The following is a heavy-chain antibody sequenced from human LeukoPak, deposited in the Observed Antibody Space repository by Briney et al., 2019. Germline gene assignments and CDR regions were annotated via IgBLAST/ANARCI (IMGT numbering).Heavy chain of an antibody. CDR1: GFTFIHFS. Sequence: PSGTLSRNGVASGFTFIHFSMHRDAQAPGKGLEWVALMSYDETNTNYAASVRGRFTISRDNSKSSLFLQMNSLRIEDTAVYFCAKGRAVLYRGSEGTYFDYWGQGTLVTVSS. V-gene: IGHV3-30*02. J-gene: IGHJ4*02. D-gene: IGHD3-10*01. CDR3: AKGRAVLYRGSEGTYFDY. CDR2: MSYDETNT.